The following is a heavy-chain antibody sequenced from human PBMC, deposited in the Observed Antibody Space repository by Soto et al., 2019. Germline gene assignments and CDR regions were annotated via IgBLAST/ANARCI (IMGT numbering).Heavy chain of an antibody. J-gene: IGHJ2*01. CDR3: ACVRGYFDL. CDR1: GFTFSSYG. CDR2: IWYDGSNK. Sequence: QVQLVESGGGVVQPGRSLRLSCAASGFTFSSYGMHWVRQAPGKGLEWVAVIWYDGSNKYYADSVKGRFTISRDNSKNTQYLQMNSLRAEDTAVYYCACVRGYFDLWGRGTLVTVSS. V-gene: IGHV3-33*01.